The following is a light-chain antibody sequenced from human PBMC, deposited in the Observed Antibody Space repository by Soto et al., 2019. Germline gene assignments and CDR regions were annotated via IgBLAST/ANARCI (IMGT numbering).Light chain of an antibody. CDR3: HQYNDWWT. CDR2: GAS. Sequence: EIVLTQSPASLSVSPGERATLSCRASQSIAISLAWYQQKPGLAPRLLIYGASTRATGIPARFSGSGSGTAVNLTINGLQSEDFAVYYCHQYNDWWTFGQGTKVEIK. CDR1: QSIAIS. V-gene: IGKV3-15*01. J-gene: IGKJ1*01.